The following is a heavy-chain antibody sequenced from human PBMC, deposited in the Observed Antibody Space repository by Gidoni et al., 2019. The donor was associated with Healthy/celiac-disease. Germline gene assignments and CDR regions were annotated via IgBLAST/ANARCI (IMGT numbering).Heavy chain of an antibody. Sequence: QVQLQQWGAGLLKPSETLSLTCAVDGGSFSGYYWSWIRQPPGKGLEWIGEINHSGSTNYNPSLKSRVTISVDTSKNQFSLKLSSVTAADTAVYYCARGVGGSSWYLNTFDYWGQGTLVTVSS. J-gene: IGHJ4*02. D-gene: IGHD6-13*01. CDR3: ARGVGGSSWYLNTFDY. CDR1: GGSFSGYY. CDR2: INHSGST. V-gene: IGHV4-34*01.